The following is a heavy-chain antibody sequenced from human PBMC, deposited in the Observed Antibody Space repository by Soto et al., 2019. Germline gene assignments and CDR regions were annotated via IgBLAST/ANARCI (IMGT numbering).Heavy chain of an antibody. CDR3: AKDSSSRWFDP. D-gene: IGHD6-6*01. CDR2: INPSGGST. Sequence: ASVKVSCKASGYTFTSYYMHWVRQAPGQGLEWMGIINPSGGSTSYAQKFQGRVTMTRDTSTSTVFMELSSLRSVVMVVYYCAKDSSSRWFDPWGQGTLVTVSS. V-gene: IGHV1-46*03. CDR1: GYTFTSYY. J-gene: IGHJ5*02.